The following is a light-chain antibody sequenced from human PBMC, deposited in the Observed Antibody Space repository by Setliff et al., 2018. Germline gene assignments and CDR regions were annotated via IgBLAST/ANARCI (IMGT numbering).Light chain of an antibody. CDR2: EAS. Sequence: QSALAQPPSASGSPGQSVTISCTGTSSDVGGYNYVSWYQQHPGKAPKLMIYEASKRPSGVPDRFSGSKSGNTASLTVSGLQAEDEADYYCSSYAGSNNYVFGTGTQLTV. CDR3: SSYAGSNNYV. CDR1: SSDVGGYNY. J-gene: IGLJ1*01. V-gene: IGLV2-8*01.